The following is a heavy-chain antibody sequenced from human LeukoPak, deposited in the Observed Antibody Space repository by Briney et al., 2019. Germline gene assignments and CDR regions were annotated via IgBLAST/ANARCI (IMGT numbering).Heavy chain of an antibody. CDR2: INPSGGST. J-gene: IGHJ4*02. CDR3: ARVVTGYSGYDFRGSGGNYFDY. D-gene: IGHD5-12*01. Sequence: ASVKVSCKASGGTFSSYAISWVRQAPGQGLEWMGIINPSGGSTSYAQKFQGRVTMTRDTSTSTVYMELSSLRSEDTAVYYCARVVTGYSGYDFRGSGGNYFDYWGQGTLVTVSS. V-gene: IGHV1-46*01. CDR1: GGTFSSYA.